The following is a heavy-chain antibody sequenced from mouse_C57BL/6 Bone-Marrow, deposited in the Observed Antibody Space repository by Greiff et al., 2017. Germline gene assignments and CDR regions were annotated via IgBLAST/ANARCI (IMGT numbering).Heavy chain of an antibody. CDR1: GYTFTSYW. CDR3: ARDGLRFDY. Sequence: VQLVESGAELVKPGASVKLSCKASGYTFTSYWMQWVKQRPGQGLEWIGEIDPSDSYTNYNQKFKGKATLTVDTSSSTAYMQLSSLTSEDSAVYYCARDGLRFDYWGQGTTLTVSS. V-gene: IGHV1-50*01. D-gene: IGHD2-2*01. CDR2: IDPSDSYT. J-gene: IGHJ2*01.